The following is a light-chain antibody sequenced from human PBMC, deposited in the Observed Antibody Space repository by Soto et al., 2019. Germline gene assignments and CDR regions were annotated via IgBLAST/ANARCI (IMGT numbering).Light chain of an antibody. V-gene: IGKV3-11*01. CDR3: QQHTVSMYT. Sequence: EIVLTQSPATLSLSPGERATLSCRASQSVSSYLAWYQQTPGQAPRLLIYDASNRATGIPARVSGSGSGTDFTLTISSLEPEDFAVYYCQQHTVSMYTFGQGTKLEIK. CDR2: DAS. CDR1: QSVSSY. J-gene: IGKJ2*01.